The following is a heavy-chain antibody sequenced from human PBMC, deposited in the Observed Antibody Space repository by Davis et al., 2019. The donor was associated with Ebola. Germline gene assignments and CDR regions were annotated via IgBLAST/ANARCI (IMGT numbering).Heavy chain of an antibody. J-gene: IGHJ6*02. D-gene: IGHD2-2*02. Sequence: GGSLRLSCAASGIIFRTYWMSWVRQAPGKGLEWVANIKQDGSEKYYVDSVKGRFTISRDNAKNSLYLQMNGLRAEDTAVYYCATRQTPVIRLYGMDVWGQGTTVVVSS. V-gene: IGHV3-7*01. CDR2: IKQDGSEK. CDR1: GIIFRTYW. CDR3: ATRQTPVIRLYGMDV.